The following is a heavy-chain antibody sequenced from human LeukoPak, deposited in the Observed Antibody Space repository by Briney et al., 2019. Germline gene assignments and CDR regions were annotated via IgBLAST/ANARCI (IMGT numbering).Heavy chain of an antibody. CDR1: GFTFDDYA. CDR2: ISWNSGSI. J-gene: IGHJ4*02. V-gene: IGHV3-9*01. Sequence: SGGSLRLSCAASGFTFDDYAMHWVRHAPGKGLEWVSGISWNSGSIGYADSVKGRFTISRNNAKNSLYLQMNSLRAEDTALYYCAKGKSSSWPYYFDYWGQGTLATVSS. CDR3: AKGKSSSWPYYFDY. D-gene: IGHD6-13*01.